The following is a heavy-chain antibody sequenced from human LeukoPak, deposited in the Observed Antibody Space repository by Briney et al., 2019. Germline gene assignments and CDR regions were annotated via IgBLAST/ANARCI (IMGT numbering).Heavy chain of an antibody. CDR1: GFSFSNYG. CDR2: ISGSGAVT. J-gene: IGHJ4*02. V-gene: IGHV3-23*01. D-gene: IGHD1-26*01. Sequence: PGGSLRLSCAASGFSFSNYGMSWVRQAPGKGLEWVSAISGSGAVTYYADSVKGRFTISRDNSKNTVYLQMNSLRAEDTAVYYCAKDRVGATLYFDYWGQGTLVTVSS. CDR3: AKDRVGATLYFDY.